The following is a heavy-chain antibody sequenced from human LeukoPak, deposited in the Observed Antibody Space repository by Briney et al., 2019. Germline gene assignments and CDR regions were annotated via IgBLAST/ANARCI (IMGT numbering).Heavy chain of an antibody. CDR1: GFTFSSSW. D-gene: IGHD6-19*01. V-gene: IGHV3-74*01. CDR2: LNSDGSSI. CDR3: ARGLAGTLDY. J-gene: IGHJ4*02. Sequence: PGGSLRLSCAASGFTFSSSWMHWVRQVPGKGLVWVSRLNSDGSSINYADSVKGRFTISRDNAENTLYLQMNSLRVEDTAVYYCARGLAGTLDYWGQGTLVTVSS.